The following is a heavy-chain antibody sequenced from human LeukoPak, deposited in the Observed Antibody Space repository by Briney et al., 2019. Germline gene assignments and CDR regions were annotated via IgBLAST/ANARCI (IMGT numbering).Heavy chain of an antibody. D-gene: IGHD4-17*01. V-gene: IGHV1-69*05. CDR2: SIPIFGTA. CDR1: GGTFSSYA. J-gene: IGHJ3*02. Sequence: GSSVKVSCKASGGTFSSYAISWVRQAPGQGLEWMGGSIPIFGTANYAQKFQGRVTITTDESTSTAYMELSSLRSEDTAVYYCARETREATVNPHDAFDIWGQGTMVTVSS. CDR3: ARETREATVNPHDAFDI.